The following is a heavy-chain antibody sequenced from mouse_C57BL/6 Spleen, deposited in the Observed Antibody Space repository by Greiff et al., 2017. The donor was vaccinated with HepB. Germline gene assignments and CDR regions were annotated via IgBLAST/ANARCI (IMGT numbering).Heavy chain of an antibody. CDR1: GFTFSDYG. CDR3: ARPVVVDYAMDY. Sequence: EVKLMESGGGLVKPGGSLKLSCAASGFTFSDYGMHWVRQAPEKGLEWVAYISSGSSTIYYADTVKGRFTISRDNAKNTLFLQMTSLRSEDTAMYYGARPVVVDYAMDYWGQGTSVTVSS. J-gene: IGHJ4*01. CDR2: ISSGSSTI. V-gene: IGHV5-17*01. D-gene: IGHD1-1*01.